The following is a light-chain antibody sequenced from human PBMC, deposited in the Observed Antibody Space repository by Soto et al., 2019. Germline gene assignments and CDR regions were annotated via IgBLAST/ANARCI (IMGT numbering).Light chain of an antibody. CDR3: SSYTSTSTPCV. Sequence: QSVLTQPASVSGSPGQSISISCTGISSGVGGYDYVSWYQQRPGKAPKLMIYDVSNRPSGVSNRFSGSKSGNTASLTISGLQAEDEADYYCSSYTSTSTPCVFGTGT. CDR1: SSGVGGYDY. J-gene: IGLJ1*01. V-gene: IGLV2-14*01. CDR2: DVS.